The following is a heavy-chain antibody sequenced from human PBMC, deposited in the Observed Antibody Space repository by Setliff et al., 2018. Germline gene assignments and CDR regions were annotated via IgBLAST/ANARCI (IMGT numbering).Heavy chain of an antibody. Sequence: PGGSLRPSCAASGFTVRSYYMTWVRQAPGKGLEWVSVIYTGGSTYYADSVKGGFTISRDDSNNTLYLQMNSLRAEDTAVYYCAKVPGAIVVVPAAAWFDPWGQGTLVTVS. CDR2: IYTGGST. CDR1: GFTVRSYY. J-gene: IGHJ5*02. D-gene: IGHD2-2*01. CDR3: AKVPGAIVVVPAAAWFDP. V-gene: IGHV3-53*01.